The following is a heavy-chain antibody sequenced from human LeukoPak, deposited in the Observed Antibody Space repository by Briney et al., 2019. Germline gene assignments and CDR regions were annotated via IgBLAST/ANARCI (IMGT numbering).Heavy chain of an antibody. Sequence: SETLSLTCTVSGYSISSGYYWGWIRQPPGKGLEWIGSIYHSGSTYYNPSLKSRVTISVDTSKNQFSLKLSSVTAADTAVYYCASLSSSWYSFDYWGQGTLVTVSS. D-gene: IGHD6-13*01. J-gene: IGHJ4*02. CDR1: GYSISSGYY. CDR2: IYHSGST. CDR3: ASLSSSWYSFDY. V-gene: IGHV4-38-2*02.